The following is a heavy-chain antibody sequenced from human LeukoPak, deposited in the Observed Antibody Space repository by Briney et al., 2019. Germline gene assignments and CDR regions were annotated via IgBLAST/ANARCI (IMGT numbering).Heavy chain of an antibody. CDR3: ARGGAYYYDSSGPHFDY. CDR2: IYYSGST. CDR1: GGSISSGDYY. Sequence: SQTLSLTCTDSGGSISSGDYYWSWIRQPPGKGLEWIGYIYYSGSTYYNPSLKSRVTISVDTSKNQFSLKLSSVTAADTAVYYCARGGAYYYDSSGPHFDYWGQGTLVTVSS. V-gene: IGHV4-30-4*08. J-gene: IGHJ4*02. D-gene: IGHD3-22*01.